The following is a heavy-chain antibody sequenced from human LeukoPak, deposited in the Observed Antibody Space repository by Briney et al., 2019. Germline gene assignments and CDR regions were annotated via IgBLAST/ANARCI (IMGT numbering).Heavy chain of an antibody. J-gene: IGHJ4*02. V-gene: IGHV3-30*18. CDR2: ISYDGGNK. D-gene: IGHD3-10*01. CDR3: AKDFWFGAHKAPLDY. CDR1: GFSFSNYG. Sequence: PGRSLRLSCAASGFSFSNYGMHWVRQAPGKGLKWVAVISYDGGNKYYADSVKGRFTISRDNSKNTVYLQMNCLRAEDTAVYYCAKDFWFGAHKAPLDYWGQGTLVTVSS.